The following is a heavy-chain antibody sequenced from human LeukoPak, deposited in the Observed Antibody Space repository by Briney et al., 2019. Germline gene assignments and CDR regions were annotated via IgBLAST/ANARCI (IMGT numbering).Heavy chain of an antibody. Sequence: GGSLRLSCAASGFTFSSYWMSWVRQAPGKGLKWVANIRQDGSKKYFVDSVKGRFTFSRDNAKKSLYLQMDSLRAEDTAVYYCARLQERDSRDYWGQGTLVTVSS. CDR1: GFTFSSYW. CDR2: IRQDGSKK. CDR3: ARLQERDSRDY. D-gene: IGHD3-22*01. J-gene: IGHJ4*02. V-gene: IGHV3-7*02.